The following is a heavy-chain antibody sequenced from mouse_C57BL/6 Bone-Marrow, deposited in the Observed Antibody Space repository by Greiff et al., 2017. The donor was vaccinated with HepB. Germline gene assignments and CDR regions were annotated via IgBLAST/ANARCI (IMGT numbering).Heavy chain of an antibody. CDR1: GFSLTSYG. J-gene: IGHJ1*03. CDR2: IWSGGST. CDR3: ARTITTGYFDV. D-gene: IGHD1-1*01. Sequence: VQLQQSGPGLVQPSTSLSISCTASGFSLTSYGVHWVRQSPGKGLEWLGVIWSGGSTDYNAAFISRLSISKDKSKSQVFFKMNSLQADDTAIYYCARTITTGYFDVWGTGTTVTVSS. V-gene: IGHV2-2*01.